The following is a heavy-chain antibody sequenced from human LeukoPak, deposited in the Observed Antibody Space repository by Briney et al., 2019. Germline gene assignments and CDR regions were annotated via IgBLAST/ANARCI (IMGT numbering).Heavy chain of an antibody. CDR1: GYSFPSYW. Sequence: GESLKISCRVSGYSFPSYWITWVRQMPGKGLEWMGRIAPSGSYTNYSPSFEGHVAFSVDKSTSTVYLQWSSLKASDTAMYYCARSSVEIAAQIDYWGQGTLVTVSS. J-gene: IGHJ4*02. V-gene: IGHV5-10-1*01. CDR2: IAPSGSYT. D-gene: IGHD2-15*01. CDR3: ARSSVEIAAQIDY.